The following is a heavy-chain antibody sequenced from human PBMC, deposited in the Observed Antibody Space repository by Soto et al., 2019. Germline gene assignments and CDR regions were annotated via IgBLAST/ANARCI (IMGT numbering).Heavy chain of an antibody. CDR1: GFPFNSYD. D-gene: IGHD1-26*01. V-gene: IGHV3-30*03. CDR3: ARREGGSYPYFES. Sequence: QVQLVESGGDVVQPGRSLRLSCAASGFPFNSYDMHWVRQAPGKGLEWMAVISYEGGNKNYADSVKGRFTISRDNSQNTLYLQRSSLRAEDTAVYYCARREGGSYPYFESWGQGTLVTVSS. CDR2: ISYEGGNK. J-gene: IGHJ4*02.